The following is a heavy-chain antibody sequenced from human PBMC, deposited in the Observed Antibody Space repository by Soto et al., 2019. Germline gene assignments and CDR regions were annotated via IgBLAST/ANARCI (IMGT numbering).Heavy chain of an antibody. CDR1: GGTFSSYT. D-gene: IGHD3-10*01. CDR3: AHGRWGESRDDFGGRFDP. V-gene: IGHV1-69*02. Sequence: QVQLVQSGAEVKKPGSSVKVSCKASGGTFSSYTISWVRQAPGQGLEWMGRIIPILGIANYAQKFQGRVKNTADKSTRTAYVELSSLRSEDAAVYYWAHGRWGESRDDFGGRFDPWGRGTLVTVSS. J-gene: IGHJ5*02. CDR2: IIPILGIA.